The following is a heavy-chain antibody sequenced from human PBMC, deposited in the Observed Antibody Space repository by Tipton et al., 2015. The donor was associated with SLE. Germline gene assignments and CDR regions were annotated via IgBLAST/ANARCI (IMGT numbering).Heavy chain of an antibody. CDR2: IFYSGST. V-gene: IGHV4-38-2*02. D-gene: IGHD2-15*01. Sequence: LRLPCAVSGYSINSGYYWGWIRQPAGKGLEWIGSIFYSGSTYYNWSLKSRVTISLDTSKNQFSLKLISVTAADTAVYYCARDEDIVVGSLDIWGQGTMVSVSS. CDR3: ARDEDIVVGSLDI. J-gene: IGHJ3*02. CDR1: GYSINSGYY.